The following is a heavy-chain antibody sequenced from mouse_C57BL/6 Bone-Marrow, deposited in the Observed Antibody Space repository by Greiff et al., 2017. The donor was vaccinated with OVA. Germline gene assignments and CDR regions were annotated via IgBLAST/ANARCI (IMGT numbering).Heavy chain of an antibody. CDR3: AREFITTVVASYYYAMDY. V-gene: IGHV5-4*01. Sequence: EVQLQQSGGGLVKPGGSLKLSCAASGFTFSSYAMSWVRQTPEKRLEWVATISDGGSYTYYPDNVKGRFTISRDNAKNNLYLQMSHLKSEDTAMYYCAREFITTVVASYYYAMDYWGQGTSVTVSS. D-gene: IGHD1-1*01. CDR1: GFTFSSYA. J-gene: IGHJ4*01. CDR2: ISDGGSYT.